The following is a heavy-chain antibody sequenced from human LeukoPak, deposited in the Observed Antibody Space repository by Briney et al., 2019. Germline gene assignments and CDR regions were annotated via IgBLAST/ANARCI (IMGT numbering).Heavy chain of an antibody. V-gene: IGHV1-2*02. CDR3: ARTPRGYCSGGSCRDY. D-gene: IGHD2-15*01. CDR2: INPNSGGT. J-gene: IGHJ4*02. CDR1: GYTFTGYY. Sequence: GASVKVSCKASGYTFTGYYMHWVRQAPGQGLEWMGWINPNSGGTNYAQKFQGRVTMTRNTSISTAYMELSRLRSDDTAVYYCARTPRGYCSGGSCRDYWGQGTLVTVSS.